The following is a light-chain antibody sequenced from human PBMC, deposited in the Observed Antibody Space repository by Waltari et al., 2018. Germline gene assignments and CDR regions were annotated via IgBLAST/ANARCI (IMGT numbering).Light chain of an antibody. CDR2: WAS. CDR3: QQYYSTPLT. J-gene: IGKJ4*01. Sequence: DIVMTQSPDSLAVSLGERATINCKSSQSVLYSSNNTNHSDEYQRKPGQPPKLLIYWASTRESGVPDRFSGSGSGTDFTLTISSLQAEDVAVYYCQQYYSTPLTFGGGTKVEIK. V-gene: IGKV4-1*01. CDR1: QSVLYSSNNTNH.